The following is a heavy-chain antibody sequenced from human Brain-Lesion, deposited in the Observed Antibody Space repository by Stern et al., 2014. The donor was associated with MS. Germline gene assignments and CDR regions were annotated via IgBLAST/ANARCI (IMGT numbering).Heavy chain of an antibody. CDR2: INPNNGGT. CDR3: ARDQRGITIFGVVTDYYYLGMDV. Sequence: VQLVESGAEVKKPGASVKVSCKTSGYIFTGYYIHWVRQAPGQGLEWMAWINPNNGGTKFQGRVTMSRDTSISTAYVELSSLTSDDTAVYYCARDQRGITIFGVVTDYYYLGMDVWGQGTTVTVSS. D-gene: IGHD3-3*01. J-gene: IGHJ6*02. CDR1: GYIFTGYY. V-gene: IGHV1-2*02.